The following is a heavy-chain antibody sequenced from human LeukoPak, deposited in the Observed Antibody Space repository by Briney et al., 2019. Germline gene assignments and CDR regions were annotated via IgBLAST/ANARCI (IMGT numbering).Heavy chain of an antibody. V-gene: IGHV4-4*09. J-gene: IGHJ6*02. CDR2: IYTSGST. CDR3: ARSLSPDSAVGGLDV. D-gene: IGHD6-25*01. CDR1: GGSISSYY. Sequence: SETLSLTCTVSGGSISSYYWSWIRQPPGKGLEWIGYIYTSGSTNHNPSLKSRVTISLDTSNNQFSLNLNSVTAADTAVYFCARSLSPDSAVGGLDVWGQGTTVTVSS.